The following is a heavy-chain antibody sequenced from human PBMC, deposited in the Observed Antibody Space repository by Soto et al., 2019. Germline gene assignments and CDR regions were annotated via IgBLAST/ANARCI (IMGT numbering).Heavy chain of an antibody. Sequence: PGGSLRLSCAASGFTFSSYAMHWVRQAPGKGLEWVAVISYDGSNKYYADSVKGRFTISRDNSKNTLYLQMNSLRAEDTAVYYCARDPYYYDSSGYHDYWGQGTLVTVSS. J-gene: IGHJ4*02. CDR1: GFTFSSYA. V-gene: IGHV3-30-3*01. CDR3: ARDPYYYDSSGYHDY. D-gene: IGHD3-22*01. CDR2: ISYDGSNK.